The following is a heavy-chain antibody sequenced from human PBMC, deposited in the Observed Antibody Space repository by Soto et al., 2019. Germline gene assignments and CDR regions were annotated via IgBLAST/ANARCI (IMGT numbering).Heavy chain of an antibody. J-gene: IGHJ4*02. D-gene: IGHD3-22*01. CDR1: GYTFTSYW. Sequence: GESMKISCKGSGYTFTSYWIAWVRQMPGTGLEWMGIIFPDDSDTRYSPSFQGQVTMSADKSTSTAYLQWSGLKASDTAMYYCARQIYDSDTGPNFQYYFDSWGQGTPFTVSS. CDR2: IFPDDSDT. CDR3: ARQIYDSDTGPNFQYYFDS. V-gene: IGHV5-51*01.